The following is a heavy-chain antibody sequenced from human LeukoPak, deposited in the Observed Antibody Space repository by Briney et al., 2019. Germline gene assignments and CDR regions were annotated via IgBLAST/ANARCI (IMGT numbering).Heavy chain of an antibody. V-gene: IGHV4-4*02. J-gene: IGHJ6*04. CDR2: IYHSGST. CDR1: GGSISSSNW. Sequence: SGTLSLTCAASGGSISSSNWWSWVRQPPGKGLEWIGEIYHSGSTNYNPSLKSRVTISVDKSKNQFSLKLSSVTAADTAVYYCARRRLLWFGELSGGMDVWGKGTTVTVSS. D-gene: IGHD3-10*01. CDR3: ARRRLLWFGELSGGMDV.